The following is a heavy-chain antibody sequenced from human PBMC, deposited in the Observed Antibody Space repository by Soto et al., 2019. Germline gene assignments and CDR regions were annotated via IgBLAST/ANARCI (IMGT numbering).Heavy chain of an antibody. Sequence: GGSLRLSCAASGFTFSNAWMNWVRQAPGKGLEWVGRIKSKTDGGTTDYAAPVKGRFTISRDDSKNTLYLQMNSLKTGDTAVYYCTTPRNEGVGAQMGYYYYYGMDVWGQGTTVTVSS. CDR1: GFTFSNAW. CDR3: TTPRNEGVGAQMGYYYYYGMDV. J-gene: IGHJ6*02. D-gene: IGHD1-26*01. V-gene: IGHV3-15*07. CDR2: IKSKTDGGTT.